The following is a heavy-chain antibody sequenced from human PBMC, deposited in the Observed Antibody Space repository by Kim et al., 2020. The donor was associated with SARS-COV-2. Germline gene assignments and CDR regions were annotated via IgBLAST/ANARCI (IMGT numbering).Heavy chain of an antibody. CDR3: AKVPQKTYCSGGSCYLH. V-gene: IGHV3-23*01. J-gene: IGHJ4*02. Sequence: VKGRFTISRDNSKSTLYLQMNSLRAEDTAVYYCAKVPQKTYCSGGSCYLHWGQGTLVTVSS. D-gene: IGHD2-15*01.